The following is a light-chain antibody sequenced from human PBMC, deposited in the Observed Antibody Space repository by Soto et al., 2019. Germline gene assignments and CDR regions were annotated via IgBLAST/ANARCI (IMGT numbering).Light chain of an antibody. CDR1: SGHSRYD. Sequence: QSVLTQSPSASASLGASVKLTCTLSSGHSRYDIAWHQQQPEKGPRFLMTVNNNGGHSKGDAIPDRFSGSSSGAERYLTISSLQSEDEADYYCHTWGTGIQVFGGGTQLTVL. CDR3: HTWGTGIQV. CDR2: VNNNGGH. V-gene: IGLV4-69*01. J-gene: IGLJ2*01.